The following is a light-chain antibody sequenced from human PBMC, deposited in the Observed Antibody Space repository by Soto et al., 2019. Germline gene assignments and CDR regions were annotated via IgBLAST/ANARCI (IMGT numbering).Light chain of an antibody. V-gene: IGKV1-27*01. CDR2: VAS. J-gene: IGKJ1*01. CDR1: QGISNY. Sequence: DIQMTQSRSSLSASVGDRVTITCRASQGISNYLAWYQQQPGKVPKLLIYVASTLQSGVPSRFSGSGSGTDFTLTISSLQPEDVATYYCQKYNSAPCTFGQGTKVEIK. CDR3: QKYNSAPCT.